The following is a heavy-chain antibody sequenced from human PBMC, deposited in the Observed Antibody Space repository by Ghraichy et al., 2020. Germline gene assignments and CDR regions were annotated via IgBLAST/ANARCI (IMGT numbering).Heavy chain of an antibody. CDR2: IYYSGST. Sequence: SETLSLTCTVSGGSISSYYWSWIRQPPGKGLEWIGYIYYSGSTNYNPSLKSRVTISVDTSKNQFSLKLSSVTAADTAVYYCARARSSHYYYYYMDVWGKGTPVTVSS. D-gene: IGHD6-6*01. CDR1: GGSISSYY. CDR3: ARARSSHYYYYYMDV. J-gene: IGHJ6*03. V-gene: IGHV4-59*01.